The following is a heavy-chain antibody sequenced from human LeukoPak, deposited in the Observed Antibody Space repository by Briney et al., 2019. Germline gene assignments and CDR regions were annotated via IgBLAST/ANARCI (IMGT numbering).Heavy chain of an antibody. CDR1: GGSISSNGYC. Sequence: SETLSLTCTVSGGSISSNGYCWGWIRQPPGKGLEGIGSIYYSGSKTFNNPSLKSRVSISVDTSKNQFSLKLSSVTAADTAVYYCVEYDSGSYRAYFDSWGQGILVTVSS. J-gene: IGHJ4*02. CDR3: VEYDSGSYRAYFDS. V-gene: IGHV4-39*07. CDR2: IYYSGSKT. D-gene: IGHD3-10*01.